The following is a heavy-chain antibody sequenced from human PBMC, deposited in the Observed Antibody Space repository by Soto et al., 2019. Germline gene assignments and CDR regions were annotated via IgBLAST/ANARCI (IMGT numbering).Heavy chain of an antibody. CDR2: IYYSGST. V-gene: IGHV4-31*03. CDR1: GGSISSGGYY. Sequence: SETLSLTCTVSGGSISSGGYYWSWIRQHPGKGLEWIGYIYYSGSTYYNPSLKSRVTISVDTSKNQFSLKLSSVTAADTAVYYCARDLGRNYRYLDYWGQGTLVTVSS. D-gene: IGHD4-4*01. CDR3: ARDLGRNYRYLDY. J-gene: IGHJ4*02.